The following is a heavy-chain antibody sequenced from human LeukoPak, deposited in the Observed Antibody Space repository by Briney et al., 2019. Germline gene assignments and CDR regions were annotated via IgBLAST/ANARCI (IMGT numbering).Heavy chain of an antibody. D-gene: IGHD3-10*01. V-gene: IGHV3-23*01. CDR1: GFTFSSYA. CDR3: AKFGTMVRGVELVY. J-gene: IGHJ4*02. Sequence: GGSLRLSCAASGFTFSSYAMSWVRQAPGKGLEWVSAISGSGGSTYYADSVKGRFTISRDNSKNTLYLQMNSLRAEDTAVYYCAKFGTMVRGVELVYWGQGTLVTVSS. CDR2: ISGSGGST.